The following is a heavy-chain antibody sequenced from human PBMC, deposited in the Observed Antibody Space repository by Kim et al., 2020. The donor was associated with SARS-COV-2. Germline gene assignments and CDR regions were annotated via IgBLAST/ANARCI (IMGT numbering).Heavy chain of an antibody. CDR1: GYTFDRYTFADYN. J-gene: IGHJ3*02. Sequence: ASVKVYCKASGYTFDRYTFADYNMHWFRQAPGQGLEWMGWGNPTSGGTKFAQKFQGRVTMTGDTSISTAYMELSRLKSDDTAVYYCARGRDWAFGYFDIWGQGTMVTVSS. V-gene: IGHV1-2*02. CDR2: GNPTSGGT. D-gene: IGHD2-21*02. CDR3: ARGRDWAFGYFDI.